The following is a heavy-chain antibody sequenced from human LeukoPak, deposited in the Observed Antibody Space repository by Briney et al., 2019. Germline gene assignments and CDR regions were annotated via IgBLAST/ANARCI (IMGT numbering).Heavy chain of an antibody. Sequence: GGSLRLSCAASGFTFSSYGMSWVRQAPGKGLEWVAVISYDGSNKYYADSVKGRFTISRDNSKNTLYLQMNSLRAEDTAVYYCAKGTYDFWSGYWFPYYYYYYMDVWGKGTTVTVSS. CDR2: ISYDGSNK. CDR1: GFTFSSYG. CDR3: AKGTYDFWSGYWFPYYYYYYMDV. J-gene: IGHJ6*03. D-gene: IGHD3-3*01. V-gene: IGHV3-30*18.